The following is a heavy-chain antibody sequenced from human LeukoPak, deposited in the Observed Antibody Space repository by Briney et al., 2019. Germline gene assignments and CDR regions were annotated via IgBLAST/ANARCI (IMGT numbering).Heavy chain of an antibody. J-gene: IGHJ4*02. V-gene: IGHV3-7*03. Sequence: PGGSLRLSCAASGFTFSSYWMSWVRQAPGKGLEWVANIKQDGSEKYYVDSVKGRFTISRDNAKNSLYLQTNSLRAEDTAVYYCAREYSSGWTDYWGQGTLVTVSS. CDR2: IKQDGSEK. D-gene: IGHD6-19*01. CDR3: AREYSSGWTDY. CDR1: GFTFSSYW.